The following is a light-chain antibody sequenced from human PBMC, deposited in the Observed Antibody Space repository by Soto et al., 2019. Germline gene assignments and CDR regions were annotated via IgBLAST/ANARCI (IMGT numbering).Light chain of an antibody. J-gene: IGLJ3*02. Sequence: QSVLTQPASVSGSPGQSITISCTGTSSDVGSYNYVSWYQQHPGKAPKLMIYDVSNRPSGVSNRFSGSKSGNTASLTISGLQAEDEAEYYCSSYTSSSTWVFGGGTKLTVL. V-gene: IGLV2-14*01. CDR1: SSDVGSYNY. CDR3: SSYTSSSTWV. CDR2: DVS.